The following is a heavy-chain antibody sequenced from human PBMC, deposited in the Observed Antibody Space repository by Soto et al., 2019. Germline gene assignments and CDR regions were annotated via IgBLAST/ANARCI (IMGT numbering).Heavy chain of an antibody. CDR3: AIFYGDYFDF. J-gene: IGHJ4*02. CDR2: IYYSGST. Sequence: QVQLQESGPGLVKPSETLSLTCTVSGGSISSYYWSWIQQPPGRGLEWIGYIYYSGSTNYNPSLKSRVTISVDTSKNQFSLKLSSVTAADTVVYYCAIFYGDYFDFWGQGTLVTVSS. V-gene: IGHV4-59*08. D-gene: IGHD4-17*01. CDR1: GGSISSYY.